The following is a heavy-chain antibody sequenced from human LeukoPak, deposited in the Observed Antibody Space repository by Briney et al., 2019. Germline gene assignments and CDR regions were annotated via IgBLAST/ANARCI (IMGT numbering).Heavy chain of an antibody. Sequence: PGGSLRLSCAASGLTFSSYSMNWVRQAPGKGLEWVSSISSSSSYIYYADSVKGRFTISRDNAKNSLYLQMNSLRAEDTAVYYCARDRGNWNDAGEADYWGQGTLVTVSS. J-gene: IGHJ4*02. V-gene: IGHV3-21*01. CDR3: ARDRGNWNDAGEADY. CDR2: ISSSSSYI. CDR1: GLTFSSYS. D-gene: IGHD1-1*01.